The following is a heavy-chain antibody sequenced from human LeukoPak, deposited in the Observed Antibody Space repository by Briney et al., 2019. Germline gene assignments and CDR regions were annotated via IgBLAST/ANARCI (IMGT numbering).Heavy chain of an antibody. CDR3: AALQGDDYGVHI. CDR2: IYYSGST. CDR1: GGSISSYY. Sequence: MASETLSLTCTVSGGSISSYYWSWIRQPPGKGLEWIGYIYYSGSTNYNPPLKSRVTISVDTSKNQFSLKLSSVTAADTAVYYCAALQGDDYGVHIWGQGTMVTVSS. V-gene: IGHV4-59*01. J-gene: IGHJ3*02. D-gene: IGHD4-17*01.